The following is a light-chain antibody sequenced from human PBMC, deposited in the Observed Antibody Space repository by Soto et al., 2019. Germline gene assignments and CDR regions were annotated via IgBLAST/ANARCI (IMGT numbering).Light chain of an antibody. CDR1: SSNIGAGYD. V-gene: IGLV1-40*01. Sequence: QSVLTQPPSVSGAPGQRVTISWTASSSNIGAGYDVHWYQQLPGTAPKLLIYGNTNRPSGVPDRFSGPKSGTSDSLAITGLQAEEEADYYCQSYDSSLSAWVFGGGTKLTVL. J-gene: IGLJ3*02. CDR3: QSYDSSLSAWV. CDR2: GNT.